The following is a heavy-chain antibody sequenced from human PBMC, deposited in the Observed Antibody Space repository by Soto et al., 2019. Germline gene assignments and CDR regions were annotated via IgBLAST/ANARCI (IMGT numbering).Heavy chain of an antibody. CDR2: ISSSSSYI. J-gene: IGHJ4*02. CDR3: ARDPVQWELPN. Sequence: PGGSLRLSCAASGFTFSSYGMHWVRQAPGKGLEWVSSISSSSSYIYYADSVKGRFTISRDNAKNSLYLQMNSLRAEDTAVYYCARDPVQWELPNWGQGTLVTVSS. V-gene: IGHV3-21*01. D-gene: IGHD1-26*01. CDR1: GFTFSSYG.